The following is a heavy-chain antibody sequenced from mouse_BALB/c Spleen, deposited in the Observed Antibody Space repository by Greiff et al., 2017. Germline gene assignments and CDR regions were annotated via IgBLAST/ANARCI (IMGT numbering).Heavy chain of an antibody. V-gene: IGHV1-5*01. CDR2: IYPGNSDT. J-gene: IGHJ4*01. CDR1: GYSFTSYW. Sequence: EVQLQQSGTVLARPGASVKMSCKASGYSFTSYWMHWVKQRPGQGLEWIGAIYPGNSDTSYNQKFKGKAKLTAVTSASTAYMELSSLTNEDSAVYYCTREEYGNRYAMDYWGQGTSVTVSS. CDR3: TREEYGNRYAMDY. D-gene: IGHD2-10*02.